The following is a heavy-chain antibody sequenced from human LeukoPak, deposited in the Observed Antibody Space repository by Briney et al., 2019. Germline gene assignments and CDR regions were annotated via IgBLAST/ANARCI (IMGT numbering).Heavy chain of an antibody. D-gene: IGHD1-26*01. CDR3: ARVGARRYYYYYMDV. V-gene: IGHV4-4*07. Sequence: SETLSLTCTVSGGAIGSFWWSWIRQPAGKGLEWIGQFYSNGSTKYSPSLKSRVTMSVDTSKNQFSLKLSSVTAADTAVYYCARVGARRYYYYYMDVWGKGTTVTVSS. J-gene: IGHJ6*03. CDR1: GGAIGSFW. CDR2: FYSNGST.